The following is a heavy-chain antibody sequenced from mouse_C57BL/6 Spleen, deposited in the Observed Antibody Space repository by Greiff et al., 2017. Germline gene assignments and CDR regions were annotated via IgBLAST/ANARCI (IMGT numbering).Heavy chain of an antibody. CDR3: ARSGYGSPSFDY. J-gene: IGHJ2*01. CDR2: IYPGDGDT. Sequence: QVQLQQSGPELVKPGASVKISCKASGYAFSSSWMNWVKQRPGKGLEWIGRIYPGDGDTNYNGKFKGKATLTADKSSSTAYMQLSSLTSEDSAVYFCARSGYGSPSFDYWGQGTTLTVSS. D-gene: IGHD1-1*01. CDR1: GYAFSSSW. V-gene: IGHV1-82*01.